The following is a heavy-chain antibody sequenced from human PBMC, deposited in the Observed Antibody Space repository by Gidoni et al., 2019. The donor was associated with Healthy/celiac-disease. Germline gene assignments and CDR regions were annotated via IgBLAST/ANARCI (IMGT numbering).Heavy chain of an antibody. CDR2: IKQDGSEK. CDR1: GFTFSSYW. V-gene: IGHV3-7*05. J-gene: IGHJ4*02. D-gene: IGHD2-2*01. CDR3: ARDGAVVPAANYFDY. Sequence: EVQLVESGGGLVQPGGSLRLSCAASGFTFSSYWMSWVRQAPGKGLEWVANIKQDGSEKYYVDSVKGRFTISRDNAKNSLYLQMNSLRAEDTAVYYCARDGAVVPAANYFDYWGQGTLVTVSS.